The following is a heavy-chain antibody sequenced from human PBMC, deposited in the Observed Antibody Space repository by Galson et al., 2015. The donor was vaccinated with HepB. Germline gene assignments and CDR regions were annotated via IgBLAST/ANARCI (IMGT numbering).Heavy chain of an antibody. CDR3: ASVRDGQHLRWYFNF. J-gene: IGHJ4*02. CDR2: IIPTSDGP. V-gene: IGHV1-69*13. CDR1: GGTFSTYA. D-gene: IGHD3-3*02. Sequence: SVKVSCKASGGTFSTYAISWLRQAPGQGPEWMGGIIPTSDGPKYAQRFQGRVTITADESTSTFFMEMRSLRFEDTAVYFCASVRDGQHLRWYFNFWGQGTLVTVSS.